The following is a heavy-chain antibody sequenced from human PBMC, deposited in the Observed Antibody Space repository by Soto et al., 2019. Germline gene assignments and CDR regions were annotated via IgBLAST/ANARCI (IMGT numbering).Heavy chain of an antibody. D-gene: IGHD3-16*01. J-gene: IGHJ5*02. CDR3: ARVGGINWFDP. CDR1: GGSISSGGYY. Sequence: QVQLQESGPGLVKPSQTLSLTCTVSGGSISSGGYYWSWIRQHPGKGLEWIGYIYYSGSTCYNPSLKSRVTLSVDTSKNQFSLKLSSIAAADTAVYYCARVGGINWFDPWGQGTLVTVSS. V-gene: IGHV4-31*03. CDR2: IYYSGST.